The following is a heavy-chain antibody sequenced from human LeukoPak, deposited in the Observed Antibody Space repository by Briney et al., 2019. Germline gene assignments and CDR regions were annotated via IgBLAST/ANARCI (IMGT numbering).Heavy chain of an antibody. CDR2: IFSGGTT. CDR3: ARDPGGFEYSSSRLSNV. Sequence: AGSLRLSCAASGFTVSSNYMSWVRQAPGQGLEWVSVIFSGGTTYYADSVKGRFTISRNNSKNTLYLQMNSLRAEDTAVYYCARDPGGFEYSSSRLSNVWGQGTTVTVSS. V-gene: IGHV3-66*01. CDR1: GFTVSSNY. D-gene: IGHD6-13*01. J-gene: IGHJ6*02.